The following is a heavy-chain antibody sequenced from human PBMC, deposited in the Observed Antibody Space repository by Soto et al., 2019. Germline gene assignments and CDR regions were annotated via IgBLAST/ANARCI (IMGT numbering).Heavy chain of an antibody. CDR2: IKSKTDGGTT. J-gene: IGHJ4*02. Sequence: GGSLRLSCAASGFTFSNAWMNWVRQAPGKGLEWVGRIKSKTDGGTTDYAAPVKGRFTISRDDSKNTLYLQMNSLKTEDTAVYSCTTDLKSPGVGATLYSWGQEPLVTASS. V-gene: IGHV3-15*07. CDR3: TTDLKSPGVGATLYS. D-gene: IGHD1-26*01. CDR1: GFTFSNAW.